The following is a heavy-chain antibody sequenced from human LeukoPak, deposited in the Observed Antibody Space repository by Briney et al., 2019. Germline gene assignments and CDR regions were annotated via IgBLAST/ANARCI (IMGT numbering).Heavy chain of an antibody. D-gene: IGHD5-18*01. V-gene: IGHV3-64*01. CDR3: ARDSAWIQLWSSPDY. CDR1: GFTFSSYA. CDR2: ISSNGGST. Sequence: GGSVRLSCAASGFTFSSYAMHWVRQAPGKGLEYVSAISSNGGSTYYANSVKGRFTISRDDSKNTLYLQMGSLRAEDMAVYHCARDSAWIQLWSSPDYWGQGTLVTVSS. J-gene: IGHJ4*02.